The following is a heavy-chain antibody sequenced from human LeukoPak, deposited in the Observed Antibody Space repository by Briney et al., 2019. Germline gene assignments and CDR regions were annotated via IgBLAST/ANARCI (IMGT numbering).Heavy chain of an antibody. CDR1: GFTFSNYA. V-gene: IGHV3-30*02. CDR2: IRYDGSNK. J-gene: IGHJ4*02. Sequence: PGGSMRLSCAASGFTFSNYAMHWVRQAPGKGLEWVTFIRYDGSNKYYAESVKGRFTISRDNSKNTLYLQMSSLRAEDTAVYYCAKATHSSSSGVVDYWGQGTLVNVSS. CDR3: AKATHSSSSGVVDY. D-gene: IGHD6-6*01.